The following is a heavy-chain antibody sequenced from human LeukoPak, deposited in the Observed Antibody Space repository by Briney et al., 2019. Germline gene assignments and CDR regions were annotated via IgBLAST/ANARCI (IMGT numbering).Heavy chain of an antibody. CDR2: ISWNSGSI. V-gene: IGHV3-9*01. CDR3: ARDLVPGPGGETFDY. D-gene: IGHD2-2*01. Sequence: PGRSLRLSCAASGFTFDDYAMHWVRQAPGKGLEWVSGISWNSGSIGYADSVKGRFTISRDNAKNSLYLQMNSLRAEDTAVYYCARDLVPGPGGETFDYWGQGTLVTVSS. J-gene: IGHJ4*02. CDR1: GFTFDDYA.